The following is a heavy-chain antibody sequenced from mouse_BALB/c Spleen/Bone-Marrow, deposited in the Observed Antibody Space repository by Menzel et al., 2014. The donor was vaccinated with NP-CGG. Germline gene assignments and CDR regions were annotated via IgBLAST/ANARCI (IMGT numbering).Heavy chain of an antibody. V-gene: IGHV3-8*02. CDR1: GDPITSGY. CDR2: ISYSGNT. Sequence: EVKLVESGPSLVKPSQTLSLTCSVTGDPITSGYRNWIRKFPGNKLEYMGYISYSGNTYYNPSLKSRISITRDTFKNQYYLQLNSVTTEDTATYYCAIVTTAWYFDVWGAGTTVTVSS. CDR3: AIVTTAWYFDV. J-gene: IGHJ1*01. D-gene: IGHD1-2*01.